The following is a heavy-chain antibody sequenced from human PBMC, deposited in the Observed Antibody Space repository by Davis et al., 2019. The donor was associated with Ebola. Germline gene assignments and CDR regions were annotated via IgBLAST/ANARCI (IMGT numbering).Heavy chain of an antibody. D-gene: IGHD3-16*01. CDR3: ASQGHRGSYLIHDY. J-gene: IGHJ4*02. Sequence: GESLKISCMASGYTLSTYWISWVRQKPGKGLEWMGRIDPSDSYTDYGPSFQGHVTISADKSISTAYLQWNSLEASDTAIYYCASQGHRGSYLIHDYWGQGTPVTVSS. CDR1: GYTLSTYW. CDR2: IDPSDSYT. V-gene: IGHV5-10-1*01.